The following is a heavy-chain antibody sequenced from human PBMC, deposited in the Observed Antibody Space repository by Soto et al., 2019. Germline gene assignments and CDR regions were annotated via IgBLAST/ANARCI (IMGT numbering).Heavy chain of an antibody. D-gene: IGHD1-1*01. V-gene: IGHV3-30*18. CDR3: AKDKGVFNWATSYFDY. J-gene: IGHJ4*02. CDR2: TSYDGNNE. Sequence: GSLRLSCAASGFTFSNYAMHWVRQAPGKGLEWVALTSYDGNNEYYTDSVKGRFTISRDNSKNTLLLQMNSPRPEDTAVYYCAKDKGVFNWATSYFDYWGQGALVTVSS. CDR1: GFTFSNYA.